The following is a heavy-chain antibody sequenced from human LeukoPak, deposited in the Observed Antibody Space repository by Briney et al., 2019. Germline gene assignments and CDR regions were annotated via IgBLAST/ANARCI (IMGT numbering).Heavy chain of an antibody. CDR3: ARGNFGYHSSWSFDP. CDR1: GFTVTSNY. J-gene: IGHJ5*02. CDR2: IYSGGGT. D-gene: IGHD6-13*01. Sequence: SGGSLRLSCAASGFTVTSNYMTWVRQAPGKGLEWVSVIYSGGGTNYADSVKGRFTISRDNSKNTLYLQMTSLRAEDTALYYCARGNFGYHSSWSFDPWGQGTLVTVSS. V-gene: IGHV3-66*01.